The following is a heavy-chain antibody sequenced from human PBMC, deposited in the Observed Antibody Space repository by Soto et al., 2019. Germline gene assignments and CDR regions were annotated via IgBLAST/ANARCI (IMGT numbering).Heavy chain of an antibody. J-gene: IGHJ4*02. D-gene: IGHD2-8*01. Sequence: PGGSLRLSCAASGFTFSNYNINWVRQAPGKGLEWVSFISGSGTYTYYADSVKGRFTISRDNARNSVYLQVNSLRVEDTAVYYCGRDMRFINDPTFDYWGKGILVTVSS. V-gene: IGHV3-21*01. CDR2: ISGSGTYT. CDR1: GFTFSNYN. CDR3: GRDMRFINDPTFDY.